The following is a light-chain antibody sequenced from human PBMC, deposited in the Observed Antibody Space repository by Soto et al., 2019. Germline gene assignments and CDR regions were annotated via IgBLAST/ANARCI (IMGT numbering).Light chain of an antibody. J-gene: IGKJ5*01. V-gene: IGKV3-11*01. Sequence: VWFTQAAVTLTIYPGERATLSCRASQSFRGLLAWYQQKPGQAPRLLIYDAYNRATGIPPRFSGSGSGTDFTLTINSLEPEDFAVYYCQQRSSWPITSGQGTRLEIK. CDR2: DAY. CDR3: QQRSSWPIT. CDR1: QSFRGL.